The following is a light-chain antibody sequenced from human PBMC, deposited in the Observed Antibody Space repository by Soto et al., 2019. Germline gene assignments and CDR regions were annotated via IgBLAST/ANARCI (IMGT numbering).Light chain of an antibody. CDR1: QSVGNS. CDR2: GAS. CDR3: QQYGISPNT. V-gene: IGKV3-20*01. Sequence: TLSLSPGERATLSCRVSQSVGNSLAWYQQKPGQAPRLLIYGASSGATGVADRFSGSGSGTDFSLTISRLEPDDSAVYYCQQYGISPNTFGQGTKVDIK. J-gene: IGKJ1*01.